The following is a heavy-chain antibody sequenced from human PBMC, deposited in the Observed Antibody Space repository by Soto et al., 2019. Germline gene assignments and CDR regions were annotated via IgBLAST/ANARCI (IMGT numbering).Heavy chain of an antibody. Sequence: ASVKGSSKASGYTFTGYYMHWVLQAPGQGLEWMGWINPNSGGTNYAQKFQGRVTMTRDTSISTAYMELSRLRSDDTAMYYCAREWAKGGMDVWGQGTTVTVSS. CDR2: INPNSGGT. J-gene: IGHJ6*02. CDR3: AREWAKGGMDV. V-gene: IGHV1-2*02. CDR1: GYTFTGYY.